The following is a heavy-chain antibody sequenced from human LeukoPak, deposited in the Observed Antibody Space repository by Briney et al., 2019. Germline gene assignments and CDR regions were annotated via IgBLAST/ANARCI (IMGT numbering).Heavy chain of an antibody. V-gene: IGHV3-53*01. Sequence: GGSLRLSCVASGFTVSSNHMSWVRQAPGKGLEWVSVIYSGGSTYYADSVKGRFTISRDNSKNTLYFQMNSLGAEDTAVYYCARTGYANNWFDPWGQGTLVTVSS. CDR3: ARTGYANNWFDP. CDR2: IYSGGST. J-gene: IGHJ5*02. CDR1: GFTVSSNH. D-gene: IGHD3-9*01.